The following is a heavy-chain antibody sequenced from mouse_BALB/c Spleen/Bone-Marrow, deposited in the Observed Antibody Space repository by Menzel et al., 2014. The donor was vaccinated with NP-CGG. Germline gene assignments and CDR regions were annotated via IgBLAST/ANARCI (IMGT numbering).Heavy chain of an antibody. Sequence: VQLQQSGAELAKPGASVKMSCKASGYTFTRYWIHWVKPGPGQGLEWIGYINPSTGYTEYNRKFKDKATLTADKSSSTAYMQLSSLTSEDSAVYYCARGDYYGKGGAMDYWGQGTSVTVSS. CDR2: INPSTGYT. CDR3: ARGDYYGKGGAMDY. CDR1: GYTFTRYW. D-gene: IGHD1-1*01. J-gene: IGHJ4*01. V-gene: IGHV1-7*01.